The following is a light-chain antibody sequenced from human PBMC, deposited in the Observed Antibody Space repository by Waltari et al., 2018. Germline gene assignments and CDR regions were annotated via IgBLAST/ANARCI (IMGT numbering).Light chain of an antibody. CDR2: LGS. CDR3: MQALESPLT. V-gene: IGKV2-28*01. CDR1: QTLLHNNGNKY. Sequence: DIVMTQSPLSLPVTPGEPASISCRSSQTLLHNNGNKYLDWYVQKPGQSPQLLIYLGSNRASGVPDRFSDSGSGTDFTLEISSVEADDVGIYYCMQALESPLTFGGGTQLEIK. J-gene: IGKJ4*01.